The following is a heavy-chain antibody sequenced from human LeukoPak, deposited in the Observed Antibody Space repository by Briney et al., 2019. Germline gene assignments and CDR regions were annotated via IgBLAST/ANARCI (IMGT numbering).Heavy chain of an antibody. V-gene: IGHV4-38-2*01. CDR3: ARVSVSNYYYDY. D-gene: IGHD4-11*01. Sequence: SETLSLTCAVSGYSISSGYYWGWIRQPPGKGLEWIGSIYHSGSTSYNPSLKSRVTISVDTSKKQFSLKLSTVTAADTAVYYCARVSVSNYYYDYWGQGTLVTVSS. CDR2: IYHSGST. CDR1: GYSISSGYY. J-gene: IGHJ4*02.